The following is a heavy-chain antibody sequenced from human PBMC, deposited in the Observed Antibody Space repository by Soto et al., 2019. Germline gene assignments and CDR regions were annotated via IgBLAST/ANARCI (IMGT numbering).Heavy chain of an antibody. D-gene: IGHD6-13*01. J-gene: IGHJ5*02. CDR3: ARGNIAASGTRFDP. CDR1: GGSFSGYY. Sequence: SETLSLTCAVYGGSFSGYYWSWIRQPPGKGLEWIGDINHSGGTTYNTSLKSRVTISVDTSTNQFSLKLTSVTAADTAIYYCARGNIAASGTRFDPWGQGILVTVS. CDR2: INHSGGT. V-gene: IGHV4-34*01.